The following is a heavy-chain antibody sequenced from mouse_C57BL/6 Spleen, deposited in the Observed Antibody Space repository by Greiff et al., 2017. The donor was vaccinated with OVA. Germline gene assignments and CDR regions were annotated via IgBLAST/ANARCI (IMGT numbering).Heavy chain of an antibody. V-gene: IGHV1-55*01. J-gene: IGHJ1*03. Sequence: VKLQQPGAELVKPGASVKMSCKASGYTFTSYWITWVKQRPGQGLEWIGDIYPGSGSTNYNEKFKSKATLTVDTSSSPAYMQLSSLTSEDSAVYYCAKASITTVVHWYFDVWGTGTTVTVSS. CDR2: IYPGSGST. CDR1: GYTFTSYW. CDR3: AKASITTVVHWYFDV. D-gene: IGHD1-1*01.